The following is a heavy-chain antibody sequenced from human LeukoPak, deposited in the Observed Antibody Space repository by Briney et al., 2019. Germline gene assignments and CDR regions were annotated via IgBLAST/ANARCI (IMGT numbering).Heavy chain of an antibody. CDR2: ISWNSGSI. CDR3: ARIASSSWYGFDY. V-gene: IGHV3-9*01. CDR1: GFTFDDYA. J-gene: IGHJ4*02. D-gene: IGHD6-13*01. Sequence: GGSLRLSCAASGFTFDDYAMHWVRQAPGKGLEWVSGISWNSGSIGYADSVKGRSTISRDNAKNSLYLQMNSLRAEDTALYYCARIASSSWYGFDYWGQGTLVTVSS.